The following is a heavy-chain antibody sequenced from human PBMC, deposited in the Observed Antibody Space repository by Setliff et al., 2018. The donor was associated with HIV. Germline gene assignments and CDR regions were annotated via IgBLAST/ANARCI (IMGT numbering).Heavy chain of an antibody. D-gene: IGHD3-22*01. Sequence: SETLSLTCAVYNGSFSGYYWTWIRQPPGKGLEWIGEINHSGSTNYSPSLKSRVTISVDASRNQFSLKLSSVTAADTAVYYCAREGYYYDTIPSLTAYGLDVWGQGTTVTVSS. J-gene: IGHJ6*02. V-gene: IGHV4-34*01. CDR2: INHSGST. CDR1: NGSFSGYY. CDR3: AREGYYYDTIPSLTAYGLDV.